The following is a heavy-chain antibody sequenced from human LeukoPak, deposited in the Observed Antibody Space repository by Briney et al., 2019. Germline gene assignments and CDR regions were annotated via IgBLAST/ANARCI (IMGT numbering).Heavy chain of an antibody. J-gene: IGHJ6*03. D-gene: IGHD2-21*02. CDR1: GCSISSHY. CDR2: IYYSGST. V-gene: IGHV4-59*11. CDR3: ARAGGDPHYYYYYYMDV. Sequence: SETLSLTCTASGCSISSHYWSWIRQPPGKGLEWVGYIYYSGSTNYNPSLKSRVTISVDTSKNQFSLKLTSVAAADTAVYYCARAGGDPHYYYYYYMDVWGKGTPVTVSS.